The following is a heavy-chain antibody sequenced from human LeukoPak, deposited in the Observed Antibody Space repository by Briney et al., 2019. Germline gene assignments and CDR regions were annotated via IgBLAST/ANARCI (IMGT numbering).Heavy chain of an antibody. CDR3: ARSHYYDSSGYGY. D-gene: IGHD3-22*01. J-gene: IGHJ4*02. CDR2: IYHSGST. V-gene: IGHV4-30-2*01. CDR1: GGSISSGGYY. Sequence: SETLSLTCTVSGGSISSGGYYWSWIRQPPGKGLEWIGYIYHSGSTYYNPPLKSRVTISVDRSKNQFSLKLSSVTAADTAVYYCARSHYYDSSGYGYWGQGTLVTVSS.